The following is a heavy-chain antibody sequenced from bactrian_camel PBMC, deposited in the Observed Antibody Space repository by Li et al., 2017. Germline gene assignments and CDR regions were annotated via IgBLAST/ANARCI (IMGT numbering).Heavy chain of an antibody. J-gene: IGHJ4*01. CDR2: ISREGGSR. D-gene: IGHD1*01. V-gene: IGHV3S63*01. CDR1: ITTDGRC. Sequence: HVQLVESGGGSVQIGGSLRLSCTMSITTDGRCLAWFRQAPGKEREGVAVISREGGSRYYIDSVKGRFTISKDNAKNTLYLEMTALKPEDTAVYYCATSKIYRITVVPGNGECWDYEHNYWGQGTQVTVS. CDR3: ATSKIYRITVVPGNGECWDYEHNY.